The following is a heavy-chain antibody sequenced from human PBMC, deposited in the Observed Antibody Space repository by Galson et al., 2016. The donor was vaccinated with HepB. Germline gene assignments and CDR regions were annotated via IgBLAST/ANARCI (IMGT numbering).Heavy chain of an antibody. Sequence: SLRLSCAASGFIFSNYGMNWVRQAPGKGLEWVSAITRSGTGIYYTDSVKGRFTISRDNSKNTLYLQMNSLRAGDAAVDYCAKISHAGYNSGWGGSFDIWGRGTMVTVSS. CDR3: AKISHAGYNSGWGGSFDI. V-gene: IGHV3-23*01. D-gene: IGHD6-19*01. CDR2: ITRSGTGI. J-gene: IGHJ3*02. CDR1: GFIFSNYG.